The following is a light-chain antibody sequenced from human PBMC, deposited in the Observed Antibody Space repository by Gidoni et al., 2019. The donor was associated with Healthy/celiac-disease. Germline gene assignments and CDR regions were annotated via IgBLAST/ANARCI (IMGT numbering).Light chain of an antibody. CDR3: QQFNSYPLIT. J-gene: IGKJ5*01. Sequence: AIQLTQSPSSLSASVGDRVTITCRASQGISSALAWYQQKPGKAPKLLIYESSSLESGVPSRFSGSGSGTDFTLTISSLQPEDFATYYCQQFNSYPLITFGQGTRLEIK. CDR1: QGISSA. CDR2: ESS. V-gene: IGKV1-13*02.